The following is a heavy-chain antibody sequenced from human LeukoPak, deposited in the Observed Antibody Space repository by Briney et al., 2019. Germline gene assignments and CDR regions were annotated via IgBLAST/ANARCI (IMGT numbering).Heavy chain of an antibody. V-gene: IGHV3-23*01. Sequence: GESPRLSCVASGFTFSAYSMTWVRQAPGKGLDWVSSISVSGGGTYYADSVRGRFTISRDNSKNTLYLHMNSLRAEDTAVYYCVKDWRDESNCGGHCLQYWGQGTLVTVSS. D-gene: IGHD2-21*02. CDR1: GFTFSAYS. CDR3: VKDWRDESNCGGHCLQY. CDR2: ISVSGGGT. J-gene: IGHJ4*02.